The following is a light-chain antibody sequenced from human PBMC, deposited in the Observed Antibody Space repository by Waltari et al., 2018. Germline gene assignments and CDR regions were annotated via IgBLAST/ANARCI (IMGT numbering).Light chain of an antibody. Sequence: RDRQGLTSFLAWYQQKTGQAPRLHIYDASNRAKSIPARFSGGGSGKEFTLSISSLESEDFAVYGCQKHSDWLVTFNGGPTVEI. CDR3: QKHSDWLVT. J-gene: IGKJ4*02. V-gene: IGKV3-11*01. CDR1: QGLTSF. CDR2: DAS.